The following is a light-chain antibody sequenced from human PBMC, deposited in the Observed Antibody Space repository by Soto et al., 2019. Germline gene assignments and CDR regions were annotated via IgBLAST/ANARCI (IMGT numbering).Light chain of an antibody. Sequence: EIVLTQSPATLSSFPGDRVTLSCRASQYINTRLAWYQHRPGQAPRLLIYGASTRATGIPARFSGSGSGTDFTLTIISLQPEDYATYFCQQSYSMPYAFGPGTKVDIK. CDR3: QQSYSMPYA. CDR1: QYINTR. CDR2: GAS. J-gene: IGKJ2*01. V-gene: IGKV3-15*01.